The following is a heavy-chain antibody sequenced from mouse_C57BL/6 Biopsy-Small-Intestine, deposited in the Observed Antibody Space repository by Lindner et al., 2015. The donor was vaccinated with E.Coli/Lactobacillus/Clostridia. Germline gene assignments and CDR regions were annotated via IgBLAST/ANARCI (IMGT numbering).Heavy chain of an antibody. J-gene: IGHJ2*01. V-gene: IGHV1-82*01. CDR2: IYPGDGDT. CDR1: GYAFSSSW. CDR3: AKSHWGYFDY. Sequence: VQLQESGPELVKPGASVKISCKASGYAFSSSWMNWVKQRPGKGLEWIGRIYPGDGDTNYNGKFKGKATLTADKSSSTAYMQLSSLTSEDSAVYFCAKSHWGYFDYWGQGTTLTVSS.